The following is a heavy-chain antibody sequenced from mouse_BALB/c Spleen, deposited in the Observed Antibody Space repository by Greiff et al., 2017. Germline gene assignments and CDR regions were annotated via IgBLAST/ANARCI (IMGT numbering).Heavy chain of an antibody. Sequence: DVQLVESGGGLVKPGGSLKLSCAASGFTFSDYYMYWVRQTPEKRLEWVATISDGGSYTYYPDSVKGRFTISRDNAKNNLYLQMSSLKSEDTAMYYCARDPGYYAMDYWGQGTSVTVSS. CDR3: ARDPGYYAMDY. V-gene: IGHV5-4*02. J-gene: IGHJ4*01. CDR1: GFTFSDYY. CDR2: ISDGGSYT.